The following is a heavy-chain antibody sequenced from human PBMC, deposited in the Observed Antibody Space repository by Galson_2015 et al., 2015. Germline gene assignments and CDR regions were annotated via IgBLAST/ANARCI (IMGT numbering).Heavy chain of an antibody. Sequence: SLRLSCAVSGFTFSSYGMHWVRQAPGKGLEWVAVIWYDGSNKYYADSVKGRFTISRDNSKNTLYLQMNSLRAEDTAVYYCARDICGYCSGGSRAPEYYFDYWGQGTLVTVSS. CDR1: GFTFSSYG. CDR3: ARDICGYCSGGSRAPEYYFDY. D-gene: IGHD2-15*01. J-gene: IGHJ4*02. CDR2: IWYDGSNK. V-gene: IGHV3-33*01.